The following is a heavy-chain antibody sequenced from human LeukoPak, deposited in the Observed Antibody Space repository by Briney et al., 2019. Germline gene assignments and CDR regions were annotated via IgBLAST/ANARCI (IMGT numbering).Heavy chain of an antibody. V-gene: IGHV4-39*01. D-gene: IGHD6-13*01. CDR1: GGSISSSSYY. CDR2: IYYSGST. CDR3: ARQLHSTRGFDP. J-gene: IGHJ5*02. Sequence: PSETLSLTCTVSGGSISSSSYYWGWIRQPPGKGLEWIGSIYYSGSTYYNPSLNSRVTISVDMPKNQFSLKLSSVTAADTAVYYCARQLHSTRGFDPWGQGTLVTVSS.